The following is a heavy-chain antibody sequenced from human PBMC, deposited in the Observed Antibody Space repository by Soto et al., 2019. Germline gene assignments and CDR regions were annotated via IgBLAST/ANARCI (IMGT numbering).Heavy chain of an antibody. V-gene: IGHV1-2*02. CDR2: INPNSGTT. CDR1: GYNFIDFY. CDR3: ANNYRRQLVAFLPGRYYNGMSV. D-gene: IGHD3-10*01. J-gene: IGHJ6*02. Sequence: QVHLVQSGAEVKKPGAAVTVSCKASGYNFIDFYIHWVRQAPGQGLEWMGWINPNSGTTNYAQKFQGTVTMTRDTSINTAYMEVSSLRSADTAVYFCANNYRRQLVAFLPGRYYNGMSVWGQGTTVTGSS.